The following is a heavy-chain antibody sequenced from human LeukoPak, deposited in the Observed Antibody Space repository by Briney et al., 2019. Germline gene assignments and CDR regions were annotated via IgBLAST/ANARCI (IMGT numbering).Heavy chain of an antibody. CDR2: IKQDGSEK. V-gene: IGHV3-7*03. CDR1: GFTFSSYW. Sequence: GGSLRLSCAASGFTFSSYWMSWVRQAPGKGLEWVANIKQDGSEKYYVDSVKGRFTISRDNAENSLYLQMNSLRAEDTAVYYCARDSNDIVVVPAAIDYWGQGTLVTVSS. CDR3: ARDSNDIVVVPAAIDY. J-gene: IGHJ4*02. D-gene: IGHD2-2*01.